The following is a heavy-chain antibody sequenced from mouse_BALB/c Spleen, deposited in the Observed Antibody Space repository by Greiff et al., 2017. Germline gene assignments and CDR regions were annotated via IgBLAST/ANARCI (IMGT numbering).Heavy chain of an antibody. V-gene: IGHV1S137*01. CDR1: GYTFTDYA. Sequence: QVQLQQSGAELVRPGVSVKISCKGSGYTFTDYAMHWVKQSHAKSLEWIGVISTYYGDASYNQKFKGKATMTVDKSSSTAYMELARLTSEDSAIYYCARARYDRYYYAMDYWGQGTSVTVSS. CDR3: ARARYDRYYYAMDY. D-gene: IGHD2-12*01. J-gene: IGHJ4*01. CDR2: ISTYYGDA.